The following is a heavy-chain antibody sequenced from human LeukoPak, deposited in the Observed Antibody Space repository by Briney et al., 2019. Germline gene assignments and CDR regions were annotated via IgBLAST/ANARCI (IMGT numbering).Heavy chain of an antibody. Sequence: ASVKVSCEASGYTFTGYYMHWVRQAPGQGLEWMGWINPNSGGTNYAQKFQGWVTMTRDTSISTAYMELSRLRSDDTAVYYCARDLRQLRYYYGMDVWGQGTTVTVSS. J-gene: IGHJ6*02. CDR3: ARDLRQLRYYYGMDV. CDR2: INPNSGGT. CDR1: GYTFTGYY. V-gene: IGHV1-2*04. D-gene: IGHD6-6*01.